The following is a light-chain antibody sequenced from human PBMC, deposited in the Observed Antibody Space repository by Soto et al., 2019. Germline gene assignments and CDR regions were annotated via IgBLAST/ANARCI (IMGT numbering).Light chain of an antibody. CDR3: QQYVTSPYT. Sequence: EIVLTQSPGTLSLSPGERATLSCRASQSVTNSYLSWYQQTPGQAPRLLIYGAFSRATGIPDRFSGGGSGTDFSITISRSEPEDFAVYYCQQYVTSPYTFGQGTKLEI. CDR1: QSVTNSY. J-gene: IGKJ2*01. V-gene: IGKV3-20*01. CDR2: GAF.